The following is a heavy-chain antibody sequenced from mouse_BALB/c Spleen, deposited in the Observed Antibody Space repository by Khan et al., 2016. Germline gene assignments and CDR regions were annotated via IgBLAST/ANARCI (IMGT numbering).Heavy chain of an antibody. Sequence: EVQLQESGPGLVKPSQSLSLTCTVTGYSITSDYAWNWIRQFPGNKLEWMGYISYSGSTTYNPSLKSRISITRDTSKNPFFLQLNSETTEDTATXYCARRYYRYDDALDYWGQGTSVTVSS. CDR1: GYSITSDYA. V-gene: IGHV3-2*02. CDR3: ARRYYRYDDALDY. J-gene: IGHJ4*01. D-gene: IGHD2-14*01. CDR2: ISYSGST.